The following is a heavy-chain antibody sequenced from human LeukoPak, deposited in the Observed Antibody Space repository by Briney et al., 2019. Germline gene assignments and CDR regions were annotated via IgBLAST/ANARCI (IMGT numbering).Heavy chain of an antibody. CDR1: GFTFDDYG. D-gene: IGHD2-8*01. V-gene: IGHV3-20*04. CDR3: ARGFRNGPFDC. CDR2: INRNGGST. J-gene: IGHJ4*02. Sequence: GGSLRLSCEASGFTFDDYGMSWVRQPPGKGLEWVSGINRNGGSTNYADSVKGRFTISRDNAKNSHFLQMNSLRVEDTALYYCARGFRNGPFDCWGQGTLVTVSS.